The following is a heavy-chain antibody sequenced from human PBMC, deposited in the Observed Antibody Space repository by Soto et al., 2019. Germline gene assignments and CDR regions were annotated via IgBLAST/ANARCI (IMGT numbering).Heavy chain of an antibody. CDR3: ARDHRSIVVVPADNYYYYYMDV. CDR2: IYHSGST. J-gene: IGHJ6*03. V-gene: IGHV4-4*02. CDR1: SGSISSSNW. D-gene: IGHD2-2*01. Sequence: QVQLQESGPGLVKPSGTLSLTCAVSSGSISSSNWWSWVRQPPGKGLEWIGEIYHSGSTNYNPSLKSRVTISVDKSKNQFSLKLSSVTAADTAVYYCARDHRSIVVVPADNYYYYYMDVWGKGTTVTVSS.